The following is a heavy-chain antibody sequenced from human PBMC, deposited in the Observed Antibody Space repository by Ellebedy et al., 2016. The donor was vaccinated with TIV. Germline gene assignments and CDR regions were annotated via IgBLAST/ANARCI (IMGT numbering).Heavy chain of an antibody. V-gene: IGHV3-23*01. CDR1: GFTFSSYA. D-gene: IGHD2-2*02. CDR2: ISGSDGST. J-gene: IGHJ4*02. CDR3: AKGYMSPFNY. Sequence: GESLKISCAASGFTFSSYALSWVRQAPGKGLEWVSAISGSDGSTSYADSVKGRFTISRDNSKNTFYLHMNSLRAEDTALYYWAKGYMSPFNYWGQGNLVTVSS.